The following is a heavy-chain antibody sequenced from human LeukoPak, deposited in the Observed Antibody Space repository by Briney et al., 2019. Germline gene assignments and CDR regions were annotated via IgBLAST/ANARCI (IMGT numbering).Heavy chain of an antibody. CDR2: IYYSGST. CDR1: GGSISSYY. Sequence: PSETLSLTCTVSGGSISSYYWSWIRQPPGKGLEWIGYIYYSGSTNYNPSLKSRVTISVKTSKNQFSLKLSSVTAADTAVYYCARAATTSGSPFYYYYYMDVWGEGTTVTVSS. CDR3: ARAATTSGSPFYYYYYMDV. D-gene: IGHD1-1*01. V-gene: IGHV4-59*01. J-gene: IGHJ6*03.